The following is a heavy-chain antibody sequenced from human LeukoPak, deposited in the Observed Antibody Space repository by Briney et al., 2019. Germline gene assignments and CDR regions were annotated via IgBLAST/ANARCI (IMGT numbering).Heavy chain of an antibody. CDR1: GFTFSSYA. D-gene: IGHD2-2*01. J-gene: IGHJ4*02. CDR2: ISGSGGST. CDR3: ALAGTGSSGQL. Sequence: GGSLRLSCTASGFTFSSYAMSWVRQAPGKGLEWVSAISGSGGSTYYADSVKGRFTISRDNSKNTLYLQMNSLRAEDTAVYYCALAGTGSSGQLWGQGTLVTVSS. V-gene: IGHV3-23*01.